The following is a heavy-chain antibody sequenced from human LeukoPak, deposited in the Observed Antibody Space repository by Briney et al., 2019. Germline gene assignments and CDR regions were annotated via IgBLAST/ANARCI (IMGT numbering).Heavy chain of an antibody. CDR3: ARGPCSSTSCYEYYYYGMDV. J-gene: IGHJ6*02. CDR2: LSKSGNT. CDR1: GGSISSYY. V-gene: IGHV4-59*01. D-gene: IGHD2-2*01. Sequence: SETLSLTCTVSGGSISSYYWSWIRLPPGKGLEWIGYLSKSGNTTYSPSLKSRVTIFGATSKNQFFLKLSSVTAADTAVYYCARGPCSSTSCYEYYYYGMDVWGQGTTVTVSS.